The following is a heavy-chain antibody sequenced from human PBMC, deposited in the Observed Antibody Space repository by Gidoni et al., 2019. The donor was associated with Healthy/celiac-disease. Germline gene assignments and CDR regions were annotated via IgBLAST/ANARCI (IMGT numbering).Heavy chain of an antibody. V-gene: IGHV1-46*01. D-gene: IGHD3-3*01. CDR1: GYTFTSYY. CDR3: ARGDTIFGVVKRYCQH. J-gene: IGHJ1*01. CDR2: INPSGGST. Sequence: QVQLVQSGAEVKKPGASVKVSCKASGYTFTSYYMHWVRQAPGQGLEGMGIINPSGGSTSYAQKFQGRVTMTRDTSTSTVYMELSSLRSEDTAVYYCARGDTIFGVVKRYCQHWGQGTLVTVSS.